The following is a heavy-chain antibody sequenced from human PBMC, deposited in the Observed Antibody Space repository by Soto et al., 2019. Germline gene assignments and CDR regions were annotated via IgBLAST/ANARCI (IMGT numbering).Heavy chain of an antibody. CDR1: AYTFTSYY. D-gene: IGHD1-1*01. CDR3: ARKDSGTYGMDV. V-gene: IGHV1-46*01. CDR2: INPSGGST. J-gene: IGHJ6*02. Sequence: QVQLVQSGAEVKKPGASVKVSCKASAYTFTSYYMHWVRQAPGQGLEWMGIINPSGGSTSYAQKFQGRVTMTRDTSTSTVYMELSSLRSEDTAVYYCARKDSGTYGMDVWGQGTTVAVSS.